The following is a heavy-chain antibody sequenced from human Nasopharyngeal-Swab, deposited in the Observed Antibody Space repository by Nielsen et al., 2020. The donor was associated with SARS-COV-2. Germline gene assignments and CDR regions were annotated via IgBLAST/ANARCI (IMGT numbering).Heavy chain of an antibody. D-gene: IGHD5-18*01. Sequence: GESLKISCSASGFTFSSYAMHWVRQAPGKGLEYVSAISSNGGNTYYADSVKGRFTISRDNSKNTLYLQMSSLRAEDTAVYYCVKGCGDIQLWDYWGQGTLVTVSS. CDR2: ISSNGGNT. J-gene: IGHJ4*02. CDR1: GFTFSSYA. CDR3: VKGCGDIQLWDY. V-gene: IGHV3-64D*09.